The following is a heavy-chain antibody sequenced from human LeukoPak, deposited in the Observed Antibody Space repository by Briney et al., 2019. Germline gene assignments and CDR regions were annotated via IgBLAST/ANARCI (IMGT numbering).Heavy chain of an antibody. CDR1: GYTFTDFY. V-gene: IGHV1-2*02. CDR2: INPNSGDT. CDR3: ARDNPGVPFDY. D-gene: IGHD3-3*01. J-gene: IGHJ4*02. Sequence: GASVTVSCKASGYTFTDFYLRWVREAPGQGVEWMGWINPNSGDTSYAQMFQARVTMTSDTYINTAYMELSGLKSDDTAVYFCARDNPGVPFDYWGQGTLVTVSS.